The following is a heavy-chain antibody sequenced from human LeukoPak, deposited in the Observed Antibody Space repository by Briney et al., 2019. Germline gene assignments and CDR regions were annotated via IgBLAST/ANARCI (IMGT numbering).Heavy chain of an antibody. CDR2: IHHSGST. Sequence: PSETLSLTCAVSGGSISSGNWWSWVRQPPGKGLEWTGEIHHSGSTNYQPSLKSRVTISVDKSKNQFSLQLISVTAADTAVYYCATNSGAGSYLFDYWGQGTLVIVSS. CDR3: ATNSGAGSYLFDY. D-gene: IGHD3-10*01. J-gene: IGHJ4*02. V-gene: IGHV4-4*02. CDR1: GGSISSGNW.